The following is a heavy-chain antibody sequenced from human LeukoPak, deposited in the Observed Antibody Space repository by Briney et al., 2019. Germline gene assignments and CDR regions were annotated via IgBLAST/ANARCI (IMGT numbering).Heavy chain of an antibody. D-gene: IGHD6-19*01. CDR2: ISGNTAAT. CDR3: ARDWLNALVAGTLYY. CDR1: GFTFTTYG. Sequence: PGGSLRLSCAASGFTFTTYGMTWVRQAPGKGLEWVSAISGNTAATFYADSVKGRFTISRDNSKNTLYLQMNSLRAEDTAVYYCARDWLNALVAGTLYYWGQGTLVTVSS. V-gene: IGHV3-23*01. J-gene: IGHJ4*02.